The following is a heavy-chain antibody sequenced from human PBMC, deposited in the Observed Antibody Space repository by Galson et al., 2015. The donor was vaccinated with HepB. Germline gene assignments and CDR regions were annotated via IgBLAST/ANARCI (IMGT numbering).Heavy chain of an antibody. CDR2: VHHSGST. CDR1: GGSFSGYY. J-gene: IGHJ4*02. V-gene: IGHV4-34*01. D-gene: IGHD6-13*01. Sequence: SETLSPTCAVYGGSFSGYYWSWIRQPPGKGLEWIGEVHHSGSTNYNPSLKSRVTISVDKSKNQFSLKLSSVTAADTAVYYCARRERAAAVSDFDYWGQGTLISVSS. CDR3: ARRERAAAVSDFDY.